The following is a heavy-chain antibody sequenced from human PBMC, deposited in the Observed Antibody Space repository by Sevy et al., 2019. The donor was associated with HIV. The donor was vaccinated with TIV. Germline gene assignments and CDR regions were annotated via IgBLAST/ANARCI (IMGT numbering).Heavy chain of an antibody. CDR1: GFIFSDYA. D-gene: IGHD3-22*01. CDR3: AKFGDYYDSGGYYWYFDF. J-gene: IGHJ2*01. CDR2: IRGGDDST. V-gene: IGHV3-23*01. Sequence: GGSLRLSCAASGFIFSDYAMSWVRQAPGKGLEWVSSIRGGDDSTYYADSVKGRFTVSRDNSKNTLYLQMNTLGAEDTALYYCAKFGDYYDSGGYYWYFDFWGRGTLVTVSS.